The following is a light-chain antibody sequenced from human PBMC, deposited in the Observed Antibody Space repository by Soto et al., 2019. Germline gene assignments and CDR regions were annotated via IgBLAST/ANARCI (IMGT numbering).Light chain of an antibody. J-gene: IGKJ2*01. CDR3: QQYNEYPYT. CDR1: QTADKW. Sequence: DIQVTKSPSTLSASVGDRVIIACRASQTADKWVAWYQQKPGKAPNVLIYDASRLESGVPSRFSGSGSGTLFTLTISNLQPDDFATDYCQQYNEYPYTFGQGTKVEI. V-gene: IGKV1-5*01. CDR2: DAS.